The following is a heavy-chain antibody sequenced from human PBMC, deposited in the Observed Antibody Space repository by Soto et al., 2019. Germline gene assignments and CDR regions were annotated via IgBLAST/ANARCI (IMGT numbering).Heavy chain of an antibody. CDR2: IDPSDSYT. Sequence: GESLKISCKGSGYSFTSYWISWVRQMPGKGLEWMGRIDPSDSYTNYSPSFQGHVTISADKPISTAYLQWSSLKASDTAMYYCARQWSPLGLYDSSGYYYAGVNDYWGQGTLVTVSS. CDR1: GYSFTSYW. D-gene: IGHD3-22*01. J-gene: IGHJ4*02. CDR3: ARQWSPLGLYDSSGYYYAGVNDY. V-gene: IGHV5-10-1*01.